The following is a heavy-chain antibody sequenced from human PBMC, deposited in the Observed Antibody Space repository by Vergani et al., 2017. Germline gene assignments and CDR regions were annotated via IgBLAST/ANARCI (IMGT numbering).Heavy chain of an antibody. D-gene: IGHD6-19*01. V-gene: IGHV4-61*02. CDR3: ARDTAVADDVFDL. CDR2: IYTSGST. J-gene: IGHJ3*01. CDR1: GTSVSSGTHY. Sequence: QVQLQESGPGLVRPSETLSLTCSVSGTSVSSGTHYWNWIRQPADKTLEWIGRIYTSGSTDYNPTLRSRITLWLVRSTNQVSLKVSSVTAADTAVYFCARDTAVADDVFDLWGQGTLVSVSA.